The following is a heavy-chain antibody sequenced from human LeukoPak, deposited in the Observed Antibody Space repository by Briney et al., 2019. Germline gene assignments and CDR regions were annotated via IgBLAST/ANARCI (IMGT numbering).Heavy chain of an antibody. CDR3: ARDPPGEGVDY. CDR1: GFTFSRYW. Sequence: PGGSLRLSCAASGFTFSRYWMHWVRQAPGKGLVWVSRINPDGTSTSYADSVKGRFTISRDNAKNTLYLQMNSLRAEDTAVYSCARDPPGEGVDYWGQGTLVTVSS. CDR2: INPDGTST. D-gene: IGHD2-21*01. V-gene: IGHV3-74*01. J-gene: IGHJ4*02.